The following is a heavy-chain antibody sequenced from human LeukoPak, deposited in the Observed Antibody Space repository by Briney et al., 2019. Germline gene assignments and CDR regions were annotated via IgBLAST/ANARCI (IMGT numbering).Heavy chain of an antibody. Sequence: GGSLRLSCAASGFTFSDYYMSWIRQAPGKGLEWVSSISSSSSYIYYADSVKGRFTISRDNAKNSLYLQMNSLRAEDTAVYYCARYGVVNIWSGYYRNYYYGMDVWGQGTTVTVSS. V-gene: IGHV3-11*06. D-gene: IGHD3-3*01. J-gene: IGHJ6*02. CDR1: GFTFSDYY. CDR3: ARYGVVNIWSGYYRNYYYGMDV. CDR2: ISSSSSYI.